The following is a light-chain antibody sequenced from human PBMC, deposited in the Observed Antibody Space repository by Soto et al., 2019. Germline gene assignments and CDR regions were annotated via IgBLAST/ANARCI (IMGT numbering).Light chain of an antibody. J-gene: IGLJ3*02. V-gene: IGLV2-14*01. CDR2: EVS. Sequence: QSALTQPASVSGSPGQSITISCTGTSSDVGGYNYVSWYQQHPGKAPKLMIYEVSNRPSGVSNRFSGSKSGNTASLTISGLQAEDEADYYCSSYTITTTWVFGGGIKLTVL. CDR3: SSYTITTTWV. CDR1: SSDVGGYNY.